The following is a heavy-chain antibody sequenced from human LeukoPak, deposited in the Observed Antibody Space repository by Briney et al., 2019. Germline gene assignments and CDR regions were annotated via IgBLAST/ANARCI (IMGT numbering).Heavy chain of an antibody. CDR3: ARGVISIAAAGRNRFDP. D-gene: IGHD6-13*01. CDR2: IYYSGST. V-gene: IGHV4-59*01. CDR1: GGSISSYY. J-gene: IGHJ5*02. Sequence: PSETLSLTCTVSGGSISSYYWSWIRQPPGKGLEWIGYIYYSGSTNYNPSLKSRVTISVDTSKNQFSLKLSSVTAADTAVYYCARGVISIAAAGRNRFDPWGQGTLVTVSS.